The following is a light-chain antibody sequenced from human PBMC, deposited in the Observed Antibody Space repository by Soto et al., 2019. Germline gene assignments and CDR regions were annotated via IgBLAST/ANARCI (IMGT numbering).Light chain of an antibody. CDR3: QQYNNWPPDRT. CDR2: GAS. V-gene: IGKV3-15*01. CDR1: QSFGSN. Sequence: EIVMTQSPATLSVSPGERATLSCRASQSFGSNLAWYQLKSGQAPRLLIYGASTRATGIPARFSGSGSGTDFTLTISSLQSEDFASYFCQQYNNWPPDRTFGQGTKVEIK. J-gene: IGKJ1*01.